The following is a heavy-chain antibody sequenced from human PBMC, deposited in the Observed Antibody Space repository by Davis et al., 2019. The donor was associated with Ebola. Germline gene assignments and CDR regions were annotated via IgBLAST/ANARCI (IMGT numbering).Heavy chain of an antibody. CDR3: AREAGGGAFDI. V-gene: IGHV4-31*03. Sequence: SETLSLTCSVAGGSFSSGGYYWNCIRQHPGEGLEWIGIIYYSGTTHYNPSLKSRVIISRDTSKNQFSLKLSSVTAADTAVYYCAREAGGGAFDIWGQGTMITVSS. CDR2: IYYSGTT. J-gene: IGHJ3*02. CDR1: GGSFSSGGYY. D-gene: IGHD3-16*01.